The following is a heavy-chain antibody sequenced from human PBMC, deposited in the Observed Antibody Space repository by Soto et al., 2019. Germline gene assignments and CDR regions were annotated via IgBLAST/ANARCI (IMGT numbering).Heavy chain of an antibody. CDR3: AIFVVVPAAIFDYYYYYMDV. D-gene: IGHD2-2*01. V-gene: IGHV1-18*01. Sequence: ASVKVSCKASGYTFTSYGISWVRQAPGQGLEWMGWISAYNGNTNYAQKLQGRVTMTTDTSTSTAYMELRSLRSDDTAVYYCAIFVVVPAAIFDYYYYYMDVWGKGTTVTVSS. J-gene: IGHJ6*03. CDR1: GYTFTSYG. CDR2: ISAYNGNT.